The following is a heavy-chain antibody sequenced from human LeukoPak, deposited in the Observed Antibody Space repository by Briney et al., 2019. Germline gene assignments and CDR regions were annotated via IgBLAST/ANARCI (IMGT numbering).Heavy chain of an antibody. J-gene: IGHJ5*02. V-gene: IGHV3-7*01. CDR3: ARWAPGYYDFWSGYYDWFDP. CDR1: GFTFSSYW. CDR2: IKQDGSEK. D-gene: IGHD3-3*01. Sequence: GGSLRLSCAASGFTFSSYWMSWVRQAPGKGLEWVANIKQDGSEKYYVDSVKGRFTISRDNAKNSLCLQMNSLRAEDTAVYYCARWAPGYYDFWSGYYDWFDPWGQGTLVTVSS.